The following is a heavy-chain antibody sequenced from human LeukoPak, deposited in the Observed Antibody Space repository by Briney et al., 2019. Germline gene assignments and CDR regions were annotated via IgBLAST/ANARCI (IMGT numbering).Heavy chain of an antibody. CDR2: IYHSGST. Sequence: PSETLSLTCTVSGYSISSGYYWGWIRQPPGKGLEWIGSIYHSGSTYYNPSLKSRVTISVDTSKNQFSLKLSSVTAADTAVYYCARDIVVVVAATRRYDAFDIWGQGTMVTVSS. D-gene: IGHD2-15*01. CDR3: ARDIVVVVAATRRYDAFDI. J-gene: IGHJ3*02. CDR1: GYSISSGYY. V-gene: IGHV4-38-2*02.